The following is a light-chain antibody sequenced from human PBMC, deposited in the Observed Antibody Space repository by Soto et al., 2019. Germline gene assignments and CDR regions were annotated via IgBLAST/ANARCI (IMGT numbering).Light chain of an antibody. V-gene: IGKV3-20*01. J-gene: IGKJ5*01. CDR3: QHYDTSPIT. CDR2: LTS. CDR1: QSVSRSY. Sequence: EIAMTQSPATLSVSPGERPTLSCRASQSVSRSYLAWYQQKPGQAPRLLIYLTSNRATGIPARFSGSGSGTDFTLTISRLEPEDFAVYCCQHYDTSPITFGQGTRLEIK.